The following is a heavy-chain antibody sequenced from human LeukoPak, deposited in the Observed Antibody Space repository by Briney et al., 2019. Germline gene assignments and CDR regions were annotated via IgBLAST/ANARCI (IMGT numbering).Heavy chain of an antibody. CDR3: ARSLYYYDSSAYGMDV. CDR1: GGSISSYY. CDR2: FYYSGST. J-gene: IGHJ6*02. D-gene: IGHD3-22*01. Sequence: PSETLSLTCTVSGGSISSYYWSWIRQPPGKGLEWIGYFYYSGSTYYNPSLKSRVTISVDTSKNQFSLKLSSVTAADTAVYYCARSLYYYDSSAYGMDVWGQGTTVTVSS. V-gene: IGHV4-59*01.